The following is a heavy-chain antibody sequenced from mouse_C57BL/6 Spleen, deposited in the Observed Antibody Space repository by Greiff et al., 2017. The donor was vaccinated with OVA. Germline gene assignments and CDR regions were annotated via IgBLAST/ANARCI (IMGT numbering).Heavy chain of an antibody. CDR1: GYAFSSSW. V-gene: IGHV1-82*01. Sequence: VQLQQSGPELVKPGASVKISCKASGYAFSSSWMNWVKQRPGKGLEWIGRIYPGDGDTNYNGQFKGKATLTADKSSSTAYLQLSSLTSEDSAVYFCARLYSSGYAMDYWGQGTSVTVSS. D-gene: IGHD3-2*02. J-gene: IGHJ4*01. CDR2: IYPGDGDT. CDR3: ARLYSSGYAMDY.